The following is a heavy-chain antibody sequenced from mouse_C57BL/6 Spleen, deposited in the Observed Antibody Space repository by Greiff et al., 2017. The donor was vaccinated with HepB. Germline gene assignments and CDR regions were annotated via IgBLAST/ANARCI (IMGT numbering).Heavy chain of an antibody. CDR1: GFTFSDYG. J-gene: IGHJ3*01. Sequence: DVMLVESGGGLVKPGGSLKLSCAASGFTFSDYGMHWVRQAPEKGLEWVAYISSGSSTIYYADTVKGRFTISRDNAKNTLFLQMTSLRSEDTAMYYGARGGVTTRFAYWGQGTLVTVSA. V-gene: IGHV5-17*01. CDR2: ISSGSSTI. CDR3: ARGGVTTRFAY. D-gene: IGHD2-2*01.